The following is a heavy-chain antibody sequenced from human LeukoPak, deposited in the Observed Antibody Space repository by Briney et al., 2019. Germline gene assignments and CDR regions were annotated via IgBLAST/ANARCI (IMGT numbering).Heavy chain of an antibody. Sequence: PSETLSLTCTVSGGSISSGSYYWSWIRQPAGKGLEWIGRIYTSGSTNYNPSLKSRVTISIDTSRNQFSLRLTSVTAADTAVYYCARDLGDYYGSGSYYKKPHDAFDIWGQGTMVTVSS. D-gene: IGHD3-10*01. CDR1: GGSISSGSYY. V-gene: IGHV4-61*02. J-gene: IGHJ3*02. CDR3: ARDLGDYYGSGSYYKKPHDAFDI. CDR2: IYTSGST.